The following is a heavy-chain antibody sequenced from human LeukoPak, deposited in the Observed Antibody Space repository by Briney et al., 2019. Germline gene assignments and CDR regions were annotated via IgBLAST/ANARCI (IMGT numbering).Heavy chain of an antibody. D-gene: IGHD3-22*01. Sequence: GSLRLSGAASGFTFSSYSMNWVRQAPGKGLEWVTYINSSSSTIYYADSVKGRFTISRDNAKNSLYLQMNSLRAEDTAVYYCASHPRYYYDSSGDYWGQGTLVTVSS. V-gene: IGHV3-48*01. CDR3: ASHPRYYYDSSGDY. J-gene: IGHJ4*02. CDR2: INSSSSTI. CDR1: GFTFSSYS.